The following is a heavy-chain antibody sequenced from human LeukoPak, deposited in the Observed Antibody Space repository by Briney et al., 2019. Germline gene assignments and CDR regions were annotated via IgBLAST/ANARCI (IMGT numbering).Heavy chain of an antibody. V-gene: IGHV1-18*01. CDR2: ISAYNGKT. D-gene: IGHD2-2*01. J-gene: IGHJ4*02. CDR1: GYTFTSYG. CDR3: ARDIVVVPAAIHFHY. Sequence: GASVKVSCRASGYTFTSYGISWVRQAPGQGLEWMGWISAYNGKTNYAQKFQGRVTVTTDTSTSTAYMELRSLRSDDTAVYYCARDIVVVPAAIHFHYWGQGTLVTVSS.